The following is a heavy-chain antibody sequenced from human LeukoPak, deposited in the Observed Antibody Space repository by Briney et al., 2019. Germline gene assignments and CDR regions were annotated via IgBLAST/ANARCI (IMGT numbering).Heavy chain of an antibody. J-gene: IGHJ4*02. Sequence: SETLSLTCAVYGGSFSGYYWSWVRQPPGKGLEWIGEINHSGSTNYNPSLKSRVTISVDTSKNQFSLKLSSVTAADTAVYYCARGKYGKRITMVRGVRGIDYWGQGTLVTVSS. CDR3: ARGKYGKRITMVRGVRGIDY. D-gene: IGHD3-10*01. CDR1: GGSFSGYY. CDR2: INHSGST. V-gene: IGHV4-34*01.